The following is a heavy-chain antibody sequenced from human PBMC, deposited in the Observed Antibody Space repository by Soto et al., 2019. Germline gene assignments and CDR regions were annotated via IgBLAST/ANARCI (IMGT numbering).Heavy chain of an antibody. Sequence: SETLSLTCAVYGGSFSGYYWSWIRQPPGKGLEWIGEINHSGSTNYNPSLKSRVTISVDTSKNQFSLKLSSVTAADTAVYYCASSSKIAAAVVGYWGQGTLVTVSS. CDR2: INHSGST. CDR3: ASSSKIAAAVVGY. V-gene: IGHV4-34*01. D-gene: IGHD6-13*01. CDR1: GGSFSGYY. J-gene: IGHJ4*02.